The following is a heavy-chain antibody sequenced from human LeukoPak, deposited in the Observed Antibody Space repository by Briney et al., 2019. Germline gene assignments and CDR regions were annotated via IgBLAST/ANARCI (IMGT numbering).Heavy chain of an antibody. D-gene: IGHD5-24*01. CDR3: ARGHRVEMATWYYFDY. V-gene: IGHV1-18*01. J-gene: IGHJ4*02. CDR2: ISAYNGNT. CDR1: GYTFTSYG. Sequence: VASVKVSCKASGYTFTSYGISWVRPAPGQGIEWMGWISAYNGNTNYAQTLQGRLTMTTDTSTSTASMELRSLRSNDAAVYYCARGHRVEMATWYYFDYWGQGTLVTVSS.